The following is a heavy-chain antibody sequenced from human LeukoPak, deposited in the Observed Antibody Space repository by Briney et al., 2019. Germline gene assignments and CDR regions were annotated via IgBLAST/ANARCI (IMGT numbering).Heavy chain of an antibody. CDR1: GFTFSSYS. CDR3: AREVVVPAAARHYYYYYYMDV. V-gene: IGHV3-21*01. D-gene: IGHD2-2*01. CDR2: ISSSSSSYI. J-gene: IGHJ6*03. Sequence: PGGSLRLSCAASGFTFSSYSMNWVRQAPGKGLAWVSSISSSSSSYIYYADPVKGRFTISRHNAKNSLYLQMNSLRAEDTAVYYCAREVVVPAAARHYYYYYYMDVWGKGTTVTVSS.